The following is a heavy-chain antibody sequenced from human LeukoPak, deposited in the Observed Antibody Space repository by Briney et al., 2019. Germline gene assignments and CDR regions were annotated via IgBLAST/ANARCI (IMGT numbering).Heavy chain of an antibody. CDR3: ARAHHDFWSGYSSWFDP. CDR1: GGSFSGYY. CDR2: INHSGST. J-gene: IGHJ5*02. D-gene: IGHD3-3*01. Sequence: SETLSLTCAVYGGSFSGYYWSWIRQPPGKGLEWIGEINHSGSTNYNPSLKSRVTISVDTSKNQFSLKLSSVTAADTAVYYCARAHHDFWSGYSSWFDPWGQGTLVTVSS. V-gene: IGHV4-34*01.